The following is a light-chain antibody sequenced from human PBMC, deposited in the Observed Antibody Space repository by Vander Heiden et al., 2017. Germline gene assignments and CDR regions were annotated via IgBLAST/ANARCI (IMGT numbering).Light chain of an antibody. CDR2: AAS. CDR3: QQSYSTPFLT. CDR1: QSISSY. J-gene: IGKJ4*01. Sequence: DIQMTQSPSSLSASVGDRVTITCRASQSISSYLNWYQQKPGKAPKLLMYAASSLQSGVPSRFSGSGSGTDFTLTISSLQPEDFATYYCQQSYSTPFLTFGGGTKVEIK. V-gene: IGKV1-39*01.